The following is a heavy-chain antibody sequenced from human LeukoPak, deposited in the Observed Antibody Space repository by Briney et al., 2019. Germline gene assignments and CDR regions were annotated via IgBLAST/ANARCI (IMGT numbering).Heavy chain of an antibody. Sequence: GSSVKVSCKASGGTFSSYAISWVRQAPGQGLEWMGGIIPIFGTANYAQKFQGRVTITADESTSTAYMELSSLRSEDTAVYYCATIQGGYSSSSWVYYFDYWGQGTLVTVSS. V-gene: IGHV1-69*01. CDR1: GGTFSSYA. J-gene: IGHJ4*02. CDR2: IIPIFGTA. D-gene: IGHD6-6*01. CDR3: ATIQGGYSSSSWVYYFDY.